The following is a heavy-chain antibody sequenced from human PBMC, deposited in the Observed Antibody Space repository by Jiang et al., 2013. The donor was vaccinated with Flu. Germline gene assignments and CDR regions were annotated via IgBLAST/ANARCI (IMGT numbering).Heavy chain of an antibody. D-gene: IGHD3-3*01. J-gene: IGHJ4*02. Sequence: VQLLESGGGLIQPGGSLRLSCAASGFTVSSNYMSWVRQAPGKGLEWVSVIYTGGGTYYADSVKGRFTISRDNSKNTLYLQMNSLRAEDTAVYYCARDPGYYDGLAYWGQGTLVTVSS. CDR2: IYTGGGT. V-gene: IGHV3-53*01. CDR1: GFTVSSNY. CDR3: ARDPGYYDGLAY.